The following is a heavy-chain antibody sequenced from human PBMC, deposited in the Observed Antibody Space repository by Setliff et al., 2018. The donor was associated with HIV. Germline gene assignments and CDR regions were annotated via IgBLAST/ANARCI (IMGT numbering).Heavy chain of an antibody. D-gene: IGHD5-18*01. V-gene: IGHV1-2*06. J-gene: IGHJ3*02. CDR2: IIPNSAGT. CDR3: ASGMRWDTAMGDAFDI. Sequence: ASVKVSCKASGYTFTGYFIHWVRQAPGQGLEWMGRIIPNSAGTNYAQKFQGRVTMTRDTSISTAYMELRSLKSDDTAIYFCASGMRWDTAMGDAFDIWGQGTMVTVSS. CDR1: GYTFTGYF.